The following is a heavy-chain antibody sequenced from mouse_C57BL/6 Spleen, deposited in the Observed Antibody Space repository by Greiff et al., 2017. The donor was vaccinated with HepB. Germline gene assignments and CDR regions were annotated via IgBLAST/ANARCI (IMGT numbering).Heavy chain of an antibody. J-gene: IGHJ1*03. CDR1: GYTFTSYW. V-gene: IGHV1-55*01. D-gene: IGHD2-10*02. CDR2: IYPGSGST. CDR3: ARSGYGYWYFDV. Sequence: QVQLQQPGAELVKPGASVKMSCTASGYTFTSYWIPWVKQRPGHGLEWIGDIYPGSGSTNYNEKFQSKATLPVDTSSSTAYMQLSSLTSEDSAVYYCARSGYGYWYFDVWGTGTTVTVSS.